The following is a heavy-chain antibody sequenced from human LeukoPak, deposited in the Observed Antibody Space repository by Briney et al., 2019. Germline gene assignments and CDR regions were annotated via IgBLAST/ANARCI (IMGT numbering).Heavy chain of an antibody. CDR1: GYTFRSYG. V-gene: IGHV1-18*01. CDR2: ISAKNGDT. D-gene: IGHD5-24*01. J-gene: IGHJ3*02. CDR3: ASEIRRDGYNWDDAFDI. Sequence: VASVKVSCKASGYTFRSYGISWVRQAPGQGLEWMGWISAKNGDTHYVQNLQGRVTMTTDTSTSTAYMELRSLRSEDTAVYYCASEIRRDGYNWDDAFDIWGQGTMVTVSS.